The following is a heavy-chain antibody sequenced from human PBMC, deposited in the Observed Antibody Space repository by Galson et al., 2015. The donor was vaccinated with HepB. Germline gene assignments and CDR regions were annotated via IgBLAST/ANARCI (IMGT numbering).Heavy chain of an antibody. V-gene: IGHV3-23*01. CDR2: ISGSGGST. Sequence: SLRLSCAASGFTFSSYAMSWVRQAPGKGLEWVSAISGSGGSTYYADSVKGRFTISRDNSKNTLYLQMNSLRAEDTAVYYCARDSSSPRYGMDVWGQGTTVTVSS. CDR3: ARDSSSPRYGMDV. CDR1: GFTFSSYA. J-gene: IGHJ6*02.